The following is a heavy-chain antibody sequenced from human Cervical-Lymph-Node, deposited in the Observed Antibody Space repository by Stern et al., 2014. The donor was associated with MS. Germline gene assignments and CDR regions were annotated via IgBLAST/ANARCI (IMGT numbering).Heavy chain of an antibody. CDR3: AHSTNYYDSSGYYRFDY. D-gene: IGHD3-22*01. V-gene: IGHV2-5*01. Sequence: QVTLKESGPTLVKPTQTLTLTCTFSGFSLSTSGVGVGWIRQPPGKALEWLALIYRNDDKRYSPSLKSRLTITKDTSKNQVVLRMTNMDPVDTATYYCAHSTNYYDSSGYYRFDYWGQGTLVTVSS. CDR2: IYRNDDK. J-gene: IGHJ4*02. CDR1: GFSLSTSGVG.